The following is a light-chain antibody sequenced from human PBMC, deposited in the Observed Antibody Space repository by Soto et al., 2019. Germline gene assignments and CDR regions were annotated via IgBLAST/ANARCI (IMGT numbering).Light chain of an antibody. CDR3: MQALQLLT. V-gene: IGKV2-28*01. CDR1: QSLLHSNGYNY. J-gene: IGKJ4*01. Sequence: DIEMTQSPLSLPVTPGEPASISCRSSQSLLHSNGYNYLDWYLQKPGQSPQLLIYLGSNRASGVPDRFSGSGSGTDFTLKISRVEAEDVGVYYCMQALQLLTFGGGTKVEIK. CDR2: LGS.